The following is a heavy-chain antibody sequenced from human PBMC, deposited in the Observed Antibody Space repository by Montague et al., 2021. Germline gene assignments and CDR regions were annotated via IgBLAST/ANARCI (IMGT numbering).Heavy chain of an antibody. D-gene: IGHD3-22*01. CDR3: ARWRVYYDSSGYAA. CDR2: TSHDGSSK. CDR1: GFTFSTFP. Sequence: SLRLSCAASGFTFSTFPMHWVRQAPGKGLEWVALTSHDGSSKYYADSVRGRFTVSRDNSKNTLYLQTSSLRADDTAVYYCARWRVYYDSSGYAAWGRGTLVTVSS. J-gene: IGHJ5*02. V-gene: IGHV3-30-3*01.